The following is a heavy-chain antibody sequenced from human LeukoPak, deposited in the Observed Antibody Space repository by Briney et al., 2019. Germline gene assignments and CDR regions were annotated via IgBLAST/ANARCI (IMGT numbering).Heavy chain of an antibody. CDR2: ISAYNGHT. D-gene: IGHD6-13*01. Sequence: ASVKVSCKASGYTFDSYGVSWVRQAPGQGLEWMGWISAYNGHTNYLQKFQGRVTMTPDTSTSTAYMELRSLTSDDTAVYYCARDQGGEWDPSSWFDYWGQGTLVTVSS. CDR3: ARDQGGEWDPSSWFDY. J-gene: IGHJ4*02. V-gene: IGHV1-18*01. CDR1: GYTFDSYG.